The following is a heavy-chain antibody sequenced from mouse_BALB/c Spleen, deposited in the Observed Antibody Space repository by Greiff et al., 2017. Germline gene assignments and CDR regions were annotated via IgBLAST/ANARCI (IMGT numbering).Heavy chain of an antibody. CDR2: IDPANGNT. J-gene: IGHJ4*01. D-gene: IGHD1-1*01. CDR1: GFNIKDTY. Sequence: VQLQQSGAELVKPGASVKLSCTASGFNIKDTYMHWVKQRPEQGLEWIGRIDPANGNTKYDPKFQGQATITADTASNTAYLQLSSLTSEDTAVYYCARFLLRGLVDYWGQGTSVTVSS. V-gene: IGHV14-3*02. CDR3: ARFLLRGLVDY.